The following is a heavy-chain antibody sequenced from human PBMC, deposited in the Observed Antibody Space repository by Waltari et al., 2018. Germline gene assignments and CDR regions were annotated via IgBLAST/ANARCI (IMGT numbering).Heavy chain of an antibody. Sequence: QVQLQQWGAGLLKPSETLSLPCAVYGGSFSGYYWSWIRQPPGKGLEGIGEISHSGTTNYNPSLKSRVTISLDTSKNQFSLKLSSVTAADTAVYYCVRQEIIVEVTGDGFDIWGQGTMVTVSS. V-gene: IGHV4-34*01. D-gene: IGHD2-21*02. CDR2: ISHSGTT. CDR1: GGSFSGYY. CDR3: VRQEIIVEVTGDGFDI. J-gene: IGHJ3*02.